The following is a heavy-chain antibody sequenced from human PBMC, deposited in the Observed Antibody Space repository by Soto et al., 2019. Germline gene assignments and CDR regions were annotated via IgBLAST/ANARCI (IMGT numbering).Heavy chain of an antibody. Sequence: SVKVSCKASGGTFSSYAISWVRQDNGQGLEWMGGIIPIFGTANYAQKFQGRVTITADESTSTAYMELSSLRSEDTAVYYCARDHRIAVARDAFDIWGQGTMVTVSS. J-gene: IGHJ3*02. CDR3: ARDHRIAVARDAFDI. D-gene: IGHD6-19*01. CDR1: GGTFSSYA. V-gene: IGHV1-69*13. CDR2: IIPIFGTA.